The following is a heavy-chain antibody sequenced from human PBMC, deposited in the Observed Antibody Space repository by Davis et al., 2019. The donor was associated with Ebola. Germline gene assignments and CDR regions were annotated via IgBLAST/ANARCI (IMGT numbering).Heavy chain of an antibody. CDR1: GGSFSGYY. CDR2: INHSGST. V-gene: IGHV4-34*01. D-gene: IGHD2-8*02. Sequence: PSETLSLTCAVYGGSFSGYYWSWIRQPPGKGLEWIGEINHSGSTNYNPSLKSRVTISVDTSKNQFSLKLSSVTAADTAVYYCARFELVGGAFDIWGQGTMVTVSS. CDR3: ARFELVGGAFDI. J-gene: IGHJ3*02.